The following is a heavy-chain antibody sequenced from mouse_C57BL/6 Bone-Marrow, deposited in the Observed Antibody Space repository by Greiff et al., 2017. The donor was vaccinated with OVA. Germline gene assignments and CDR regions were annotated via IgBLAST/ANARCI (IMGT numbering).Heavy chain of an antibody. CDR3: ARYGYYENY. Sequence: VQRVESGAELARPGASVKLSCKASGYTFTSYGISWVKQRTGQGLEWIGEIYPRSGNTYYNEKFKGKATLTADKSSSTAYMELRSLTSEDSAVYFCARYGYYENYWGQGTTLTVSS. CDR2: IYPRSGNT. J-gene: IGHJ2*01. D-gene: IGHD2-3*01. CDR1: GYTFTSYG. V-gene: IGHV1-81*01.